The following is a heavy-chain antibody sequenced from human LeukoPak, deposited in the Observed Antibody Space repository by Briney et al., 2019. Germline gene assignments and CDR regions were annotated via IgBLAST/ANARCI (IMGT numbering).Heavy chain of an antibody. Sequence: GGSLRLSCAASGFTFSSYAIHWFRQAPGKGLEYVSAISSNGGSTYYANSVKGRFTISRDNSKNTLYLHMGSLRADDMAVYYCARAATNSDSWSGFFDYWGQGTLVTVSS. D-gene: IGHD3-3*01. CDR1: GFTFSSYA. CDR3: ARAATNSDSWSGFFDY. V-gene: IGHV3-64*01. J-gene: IGHJ4*02. CDR2: ISSNGGST.